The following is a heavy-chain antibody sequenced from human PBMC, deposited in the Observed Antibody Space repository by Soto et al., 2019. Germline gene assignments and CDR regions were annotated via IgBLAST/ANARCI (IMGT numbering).Heavy chain of an antibody. CDR1: GFTFSSYA. Sequence: QVQLVESGGGVVQPGRSLRLSCAASGFTFSSYALHWVRQAPGRGLEWVALISFDGNNKYYANSVKGRFTISRDNSKNTLYLQMSSLRAEDTALYYCGRCSSTSCHLGADYWGQGTLVTVSS. CDR2: ISFDGNNK. J-gene: IGHJ4*02. V-gene: IGHV3-30-3*01. CDR3: GRCSSTSCHLGADY. D-gene: IGHD2-2*01.